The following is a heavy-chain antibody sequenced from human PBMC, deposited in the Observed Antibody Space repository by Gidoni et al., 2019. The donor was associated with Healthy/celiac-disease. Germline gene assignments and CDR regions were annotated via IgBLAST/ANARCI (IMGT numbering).Heavy chain of an antibody. D-gene: IGHD3-10*01. J-gene: IGHJ3*02. Sequence: QLQLQESGPVLVKPSETLSLPCTVSGCSISSSSYYWGWIRQPPGKGLEWNGSIYYSGSTYYNPSLKSRVTISVETSKNQFSLKLSAVTAADTAVYYCARHNYSMSDAIDIWGQGTMVTVSS. V-gene: IGHV4-39*01. CDR1: GCSISSSSYY. CDR3: ARHNYSMSDAIDI. CDR2: IYYSGST.